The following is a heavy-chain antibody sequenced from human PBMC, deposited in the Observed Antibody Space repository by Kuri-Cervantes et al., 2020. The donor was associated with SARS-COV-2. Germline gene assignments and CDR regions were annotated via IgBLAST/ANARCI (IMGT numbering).Heavy chain of an antibody. Sequence: SETLSLTCTVSGGSISSSSYYWGWIRQPPGKGLEWIGSSYYSGSTYYNPSLKSRVTISLDTSKNQFSLRLSSVTAADTAMYYCARRPRDEDHSFHWYFDLWGRGTLVTVSS. CDR2: SYYSGST. CDR3: ARRPRDEDHSFHWYFDL. J-gene: IGHJ2*01. D-gene: IGHD5-18*01. V-gene: IGHV4-39*01. CDR1: GGSISSSSYY.